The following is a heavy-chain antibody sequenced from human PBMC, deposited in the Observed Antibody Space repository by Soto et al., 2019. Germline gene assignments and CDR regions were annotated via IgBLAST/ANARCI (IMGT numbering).Heavy chain of an antibody. V-gene: IGHV3-23*01. Sequence: GGSLRLSCAASGFTLSREAMTWVRQAPGKGLEWVSAISGSGGSTYYADSVKGRFTISRDNSKNTLYLQMNSLRAEDTAVYYCAKRVLRYFDWLSSTENYFDYWGQGT. CDR1: GFTLSREA. J-gene: IGHJ4*02. D-gene: IGHD3-9*01. CDR2: ISGSGGST. CDR3: AKRVLRYFDWLSSTENYFDY.